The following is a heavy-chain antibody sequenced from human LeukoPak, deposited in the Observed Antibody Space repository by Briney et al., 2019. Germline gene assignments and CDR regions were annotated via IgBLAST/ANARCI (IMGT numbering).Heavy chain of an antibody. CDR1: GYTFTGYY. J-gene: IGHJ6*03. CDR3: AREVRFLEWTGYYYYMDV. V-gene: IGHV1-2*02. D-gene: IGHD3-3*01. CDR2: INPNSGGT. Sequence: ASVKVSCKASGYTFTGYYMHWVRQAPGQGLEWMGWINPNSGGTNYAQKFQGRVTMTRDTSISTAYMELSRLRSDDTAVYYCAREVRFLEWTGYYYYMDVWGKGTTVTVSS.